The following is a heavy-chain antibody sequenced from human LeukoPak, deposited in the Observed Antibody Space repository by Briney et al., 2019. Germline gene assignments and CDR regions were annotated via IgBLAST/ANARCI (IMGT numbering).Heavy chain of an antibody. J-gene: IGHJ6*04. Sequence: GGSLRLSCAASGFTFSSYWMHWVRQAPGKGLVWVSRINSDGSSTSYADSVKGRFTISRDSAKNTPYLQMNSLRAEDTAVYYCARGYCSSTSCYYYYYGMDVWGKGTTVTVSS. CDR2: INSDGSST. CDR1: GFTFSSYW. CDR3: ARGYCSSTSCYYYYYGMDV. V-gene: IGHV3-74*01. D-gene: IGHD2-2*01.